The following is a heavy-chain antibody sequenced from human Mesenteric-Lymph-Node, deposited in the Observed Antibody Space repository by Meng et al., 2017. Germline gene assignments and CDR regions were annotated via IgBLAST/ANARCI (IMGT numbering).Heavy chain of an antibody. Sequence: GGSLRLSCAASGFTFSSYGMHWVRQAPGKGLEWVAVIWYDGSNKYYADSVKGRFTISRDNSKNTLYLQMNSLRAEDTAVYYCARVAVSIAVAGIDYWGQGTLVTVSS. CDR2: IWYDGSNK. CDR1: GFTFSSYG. V-gene: IGHV3-33*08. J-gene: IGHJ4*02. CDR3: ARVAVSIAVAGIDY. D-gene: IGHD6-19*01.